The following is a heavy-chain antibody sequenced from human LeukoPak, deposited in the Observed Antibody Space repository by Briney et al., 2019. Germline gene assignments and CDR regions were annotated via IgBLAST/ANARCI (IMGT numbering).Heavy chain of an antibody. J-gene: IGHJ6*03. CDR1: GGSISSYY. CDR2: IYYSGST. Sequence: PSETLSLTCSVSGGSISSYYWSWIRQPPGKGLEWIGYIYYSGSTIYNPSLKSRVTISVDTSKNQFSLKLSSVTAADTAVYYCARSAVFGVAPYYMDVWGKGTTVTVSS. V-gene: IGHV4-59*01. CDR3: ARSAVFGVAPYYMDV. D-gene: IGHD3-3*01.